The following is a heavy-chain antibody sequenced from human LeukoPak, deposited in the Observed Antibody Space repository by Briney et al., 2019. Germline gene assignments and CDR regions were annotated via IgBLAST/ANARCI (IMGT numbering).Heavy chain of an antibody. CDR2: IYYSGST. CDR3: ARHVVTRDYFDY. D-gene: IGHD2-2*01. J-gene: IGHJ4*02. Sequence: PSETLSLTCTVSGGSISSYYWSWIRQPPGKGLEWIGYIYYSGSTNYNPSLKSRVTISVDTSKNQFSLKLSSVTAADTAVYYCARHVVTRDYFDYWGRGTLVTVSS. CDR1: GGSISSYY. V-gene: IGHV4-59*08.